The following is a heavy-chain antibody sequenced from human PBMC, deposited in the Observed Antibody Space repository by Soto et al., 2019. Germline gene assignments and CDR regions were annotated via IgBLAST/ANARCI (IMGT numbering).Heavy chain of an antibody. J-gene: IGHJ6*02. CDR3: ARLYYYGSGYYYYGMDV. CDR2: TYYRSKWYN. V-gene: IGHV6-1*01. Sequence: SQTLSLLCAITGDSVSSNSAAWNWIRQSPSRGLEWLGRTYYRSKWYNDYAVSVKSRITINPDTSKNQFSLQLNSVTPEDTAVYYCARLYYYGSGYYYYGMDVWGQGTTVTVSS. D-gene: IGHD3-10*01. CDR1: GDSVSSNSAA.